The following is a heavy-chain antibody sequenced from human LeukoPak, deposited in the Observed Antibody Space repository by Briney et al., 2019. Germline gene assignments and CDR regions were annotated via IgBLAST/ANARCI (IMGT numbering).Heavy chain of an antibody. J-gene: IGHJ1*01. V-gene: IGHV1-46*01. Sequence: ASVKVSCKASGYTFTSYYMHWVRQAPGQGLEWMGIINPSGGSTSYAQKFQGRVTMTRDTSTSTVYMELSSLRSEDTAVYYCARGKTIFGVVITEYFQHWGQGTLVTVSS. CDR1: GYTFTSYY. CDR3: ARGKTIFGVVITEYFQH. CDR2: INPSGGST. D-gene: IGHD3-3*01.